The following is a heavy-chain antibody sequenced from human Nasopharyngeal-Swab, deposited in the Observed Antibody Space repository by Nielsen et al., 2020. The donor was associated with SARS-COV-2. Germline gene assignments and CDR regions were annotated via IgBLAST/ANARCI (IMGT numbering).Heavy chain of an antibody. D-gene: IGHD3-10*01. V-gene: IGHV4-39*01. CDR3: ASPLWFGELLPASYYYYGMDV. J-gene: IGHJ6*02. CDR2: IYYDGNT. Sequence: WIRQPPGKGLQHIGSIYYDGNTYYDPSLKGRLTISVDTSKNQFSLKLSSVTAADTAVYYCASPLWFGELLPASYYYYGMDVWGQGTTVTVSS.